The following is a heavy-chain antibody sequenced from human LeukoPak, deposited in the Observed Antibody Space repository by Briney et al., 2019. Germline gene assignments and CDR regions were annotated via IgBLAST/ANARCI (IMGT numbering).Heavy chain of an antibody. V-gene: IGHV1-46*01. D-gene: IGHD3-22*01. CDR2: INPSGGST. J-gene: IGHJ3*02. CDR3: ARERVGEYYDSSGYSPRDAFDI. Sequence: ASVKVSCKASGYTFTNYYMHWVRQAPGQGLEWMGIINPSGGSTSYAQKFQGRVTMTRDTSTSTVYMELSSLRSEDAAVYYCARERVGEYYDSSGYSPRDAFDIWGQGAMVTVSS. CDR1: GYTFTNYY.